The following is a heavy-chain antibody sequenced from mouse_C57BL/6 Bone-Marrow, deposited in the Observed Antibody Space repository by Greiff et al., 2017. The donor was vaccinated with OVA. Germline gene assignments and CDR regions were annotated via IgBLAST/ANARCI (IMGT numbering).Heavy chain of an antibody. CDR2: SRNKANDYTT. CDR3: ARGYYGSSYWYFDV. Sequence: EVQGVESGGGLVQSGRSLRLSCATSGFTFSDFYMEWVRQAPGKGLEWIAASRNKANDYTTEYSASVKGRFIVSRDTSQSILYLQMNALRAEDTAIYYCARGYYGSSYWYFDVWGTGTTVTVSS. CDR1: GFTFSDFY. D-gene: IGHD1-1*01. V-gene: IGHV7-1*01. J-gene: IGHJ1*03.